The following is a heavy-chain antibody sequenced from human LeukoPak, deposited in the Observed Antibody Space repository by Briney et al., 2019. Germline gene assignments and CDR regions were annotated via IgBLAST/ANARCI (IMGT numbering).Heavy chain of an antibody. D-gene: IGHD3-22*01. V-gene: IGHV4-59*01. CDR3: ARASDSSGYSFDY. CDR2: IHSSGST. CDR1: GGSINGYY. J-gene: IGHJ4*02. Sequence: ASETLSLTCTVSGGSINGYYWSWFRQPPGKGLEWFGWIHSSGSTEDNPSLKSRVTMSIDTSKNLISLKLYSVTAADTAVYYCARASDSSGYSFDYWGQGTLVTVSS.